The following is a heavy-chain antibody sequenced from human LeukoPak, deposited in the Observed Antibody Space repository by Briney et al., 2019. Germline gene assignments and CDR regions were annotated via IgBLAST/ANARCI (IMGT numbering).Heavy chain of an antibody. CDR1: GGSSTSHY. Sequence: SETLSLTCTVSGGSSTSHYWSWIRQPAGKGLEWLGRIYSSGTTAYNASFTSRLTMSVDTSKSQFSLKLKSVTAADTAVYYCVRVGEIWSNGGYFDSWGQGTLVTVSS. J-gene: IGHJ4*01. CDR2: IYSSGTT. V-gene: IGHV4-4*07. D-gene: IGHD3-16*01. CDR3: VRVGEIWSNGGYFDS.